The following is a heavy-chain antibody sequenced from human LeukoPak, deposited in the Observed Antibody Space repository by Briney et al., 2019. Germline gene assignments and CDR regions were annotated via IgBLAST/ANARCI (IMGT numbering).Heavy chain of an antibody. CDR2: ISSSGST. D-gene: IGHD6-19*01. CDR1: GGSISSGSYY. V-gene: IGHV4-61*02. J-gene: IGHJ4*02. Sequence: SETLSLTCTVSGGSISSGSYYWTWIRQPAGKGLEWIGRISSSGSTNYNPSLKSRVTISVDTSKNQFSLKLGSMTAADTAVYYCARGAAVAFDYWGQGTLVTVSS. CDR3: ARGAAVAFDY.